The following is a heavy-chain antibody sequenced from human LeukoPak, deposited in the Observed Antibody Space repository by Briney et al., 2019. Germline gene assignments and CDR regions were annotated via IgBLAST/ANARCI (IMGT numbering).Heavy chain of an antibody. D-gene: IGHD3-10*01. J-gene: IGHJ4*02. V-gene: IGHV3-23*01. CDR3: AKDPGRGGPGSMDEYYFDY. Sequence: GGSLRLSCAASGFTFSSYAMSWVRQAPGKGLEWVSAISGSGGSTYYADSVKGRFTISRDNSKNTLYLQMNSLRAEDTAVYYCAKDPGRGGPGSMDEYYFDYWGQGTLVTVSS. CDR1: GFTFSSYA. CDR2: ISGSGGST.